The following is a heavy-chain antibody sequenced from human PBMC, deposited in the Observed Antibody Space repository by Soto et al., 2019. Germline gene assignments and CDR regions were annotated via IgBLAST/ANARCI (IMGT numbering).Heavy chain of an antibody. CDR2: MYYSGSS. CDR3: ARHPRDDYNYGGSGIFDY. J-gene: IGHJ4*02. CDR1: GGSISSRTFW. V-gene: IGHV4-39*01. D-gene: IGHD4-4*01. Sequence: QLQLQESGPGLVKPSETLSLTCSVSGGSISSRTFWWAWIRQPPGKGLEWIGDMYYSGSSYSSPSLKSRVTLSVDTSKNQLSLTLNSVSAAETAVYYCARHPRDDYNYGGSGIFDYWGQGTLVTVSS.